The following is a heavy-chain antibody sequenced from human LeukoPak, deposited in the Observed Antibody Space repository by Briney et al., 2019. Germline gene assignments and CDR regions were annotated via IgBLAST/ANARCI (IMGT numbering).Heavy chain of an antibody. J-gene: IGHJ6*03. CDR1: GFTFSSYA. CDR2: ISGSGGST. V-gene: IGHV3-23*01. D-gene: IGHD1-7*01. CDR3: ANSRPGARTFYYFYMAV. Sequence: GGSLRLSCAASGFTFSSYAMSWVRQAPGKGLEWVSAISGSGGSTYYADSVKGRVTISRDNSNNTLFLEMNNLRAEDTAVYYCANSRPGARTFYYFYMAVWGKGTTVIVSS.